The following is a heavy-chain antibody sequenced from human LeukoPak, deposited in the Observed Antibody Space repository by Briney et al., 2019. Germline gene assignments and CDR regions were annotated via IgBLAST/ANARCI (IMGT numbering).Heavy chain of an antibody. CDR3: ARGPRFGELLWHWFDP. D-gene: IGHD3-10*01. Sequence: PSETLSLTCTVSGYSISSGHYWGWIRPPPGKGLEWIGSINHSGSTYYNPPLRSRVTISEATSKNQFSLKLRSVTAADTAVYYCARGPRFGELLWHWFDPWGQGTLVTVSS. CDR2: INHSGST. V-gene: IGHV4-38-2*02. J-gene: IGHJ5*02. CDR1: GYSISSGHY.